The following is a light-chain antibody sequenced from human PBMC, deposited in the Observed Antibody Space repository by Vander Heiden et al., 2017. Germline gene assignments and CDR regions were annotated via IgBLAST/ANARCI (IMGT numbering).Light chain of an antibody. CDR3: QQYYSTPYT. CDR2: WAY. Sequence: SVITQSTDSLAVSLGESAPIIRKSTQSVIYSSNNKNYLAWYQQKAGQPPKLLIYWAYTRESGVPDRFSGSGSGTDFTLTISRLQDEDVAVYYWQQYYSTPYTFGQGTKV. V-gene: IGKV4-1*01. J-gene: IGKJ2*01. CDR1: QSVIYSSNNKNY.